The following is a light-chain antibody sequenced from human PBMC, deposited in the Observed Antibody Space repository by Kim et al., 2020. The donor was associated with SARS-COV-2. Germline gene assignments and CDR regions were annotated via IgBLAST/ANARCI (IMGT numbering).Light chain of an antibody. Sequence: ASVGDRVTRTCRTTQSISSYLNWYQQKPGRAPRLLISAASTLQGGVPSRFSGSGSETDFTLTISSLQPDDFATYFCQQSYITPFTFGPGTKVDIK. V-gene: IGKV1-39*01. CDR1: QSISSY. J-gene: IGKJ3*01. CDR3: QQSYITPFT. CDR2: AAS.